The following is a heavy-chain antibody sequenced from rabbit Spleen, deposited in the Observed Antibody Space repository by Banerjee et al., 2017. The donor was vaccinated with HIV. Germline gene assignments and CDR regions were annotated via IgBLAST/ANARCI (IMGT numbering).Heavy chain of an antibody. J-gene: IGHJ4*01. CDR1: GFSFSGSYW. CDR3: VRDLGYDDYSEKGYFNL. CDR2: IYTGNGKT. Sequence: QEQLVESGGGLVQPEGSLTLTCTASGFSFSGSYWICWVRQAPGKGLEWIGCIYTGNGKTYYASWAKGRFTISKTSSTTVTLQMTSLTAADTATYFCVRDLGYDDYSEKGYFNLWGPGTLVTVS. D-gene: IGHD2-1*01. V-gene: IGHV1S45*01.